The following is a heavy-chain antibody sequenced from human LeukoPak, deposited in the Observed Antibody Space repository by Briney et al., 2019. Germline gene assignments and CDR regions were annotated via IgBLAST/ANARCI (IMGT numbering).Heavy chain of an antibody. Sequence: SQTLSLTCTVSGGSISSGGYYWSWIRQPAGKGLEWIGRIYTSGSTNYNPSLKSRVTMSVDTSKNQFSLKLSSVTAADTAVYYCARTVYSKELRNYYYYYYMDVWGKGTTVTVSS. V-gene: IGHV4-61*02. CDR1: GGSISSGGYY. J-gene: IGHJ6*03. CDR2: IYTSGST. D-gene: IGHD4-11*01. CDR3: ARTVYSKELRNYYYYYYMDV.